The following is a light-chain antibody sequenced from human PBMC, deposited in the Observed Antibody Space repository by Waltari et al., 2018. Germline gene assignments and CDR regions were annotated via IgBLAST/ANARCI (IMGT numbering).Light chain of an antibody. CDR1: SSDVDNYNR. V-gene: IGLV2-18*01. Sequence: QSALTQPPSVSGSPGQSVTISCTGTSSDVDNYNRVSWYQQPPGTAPQLIIYEVSNRPSGVPDRFSGSKSGDTASLTISGLQAEDEADYYCTLHTTTTTVFGGGTKVTVL. J-gene: IGLJ2*01. CDR3: TLHTTTTTV. CDR2: EVS.